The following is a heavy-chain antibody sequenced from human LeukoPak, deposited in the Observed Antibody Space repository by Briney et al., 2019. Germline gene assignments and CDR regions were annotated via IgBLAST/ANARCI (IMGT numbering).Heavy chain of an antibody. J-gene: IGHJ4*02. CDR2: IRGTGGST. CDR1: GFTFSSYA. V-gene: IGHV3-23*01. Sequence: GGSLRLSCAASGFTFSSYAMRWVRQTPGKGLEGVSVIRGTGGSTYYADSVKGRFTISRDNSKNTLYLQMNSLRAEDTAIYYCAISGGYWAWADWGQGSVVIVSS. D-gene: IGHD1-26*01. CDR3: AISGGYWAWAD.